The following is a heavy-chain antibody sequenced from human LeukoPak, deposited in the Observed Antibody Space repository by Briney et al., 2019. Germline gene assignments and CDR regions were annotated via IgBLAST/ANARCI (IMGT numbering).Heavy chain of an antibody. CDR1: GGSISSGSYY. CDR3: ARVTTIFGVVTDNFDY. J-gene: IGHJ4*02. CDR2: IYTSGST. V-gene: IGHV4-61*02. Sequence: SETLSLTCTVSGGSISSGSYYWSWIRQPAGKGLEWIGRIYTSGSTNYNPSLKSRVTISVDTSENQFSLKLSSVTAADTAVYYCARVTTIFGVVTDNFDYWGQGTLVTVSS. D-gene: IGHD3-3*01.